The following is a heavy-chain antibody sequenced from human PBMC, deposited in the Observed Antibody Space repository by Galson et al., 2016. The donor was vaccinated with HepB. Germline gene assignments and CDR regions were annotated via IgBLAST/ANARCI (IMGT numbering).Heavy chain of an antibody. CDR3: ARKKPLDCYGGSCFYYFGMDV. D-gene: IGHD4-23*01. CDR2: ISSDGTVI. V-gene: IGHV3-11*01. CDR1: NFTFSDYP. J-gene: IGHJ6*04. Sequence: SLRLSCAASNFTFSDYPMTWIRQAPGQGLEWLSYISSDGTVIYYADSVKGRFPISRDDASHSLHLQMNSLRAEDTAIYYCARKKPLDCYGGSCFYYFGMDVWGKGTTVIVSS.